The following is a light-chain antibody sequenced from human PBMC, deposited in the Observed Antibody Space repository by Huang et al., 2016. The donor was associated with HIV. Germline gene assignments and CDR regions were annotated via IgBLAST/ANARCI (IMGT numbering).Light chain of an antibody. CDR3: QQFSDFF. J-gene: IGKJ3*01. CDR2: ATT. Sequence: IQLTQFPSSLSASVGDRVSITCRASQDIHNNLAWYQQKPGKAPKLLIYATTTLQNGVPSRFSGRGSGTVFILTINNLQPEDFATYYCQQFSDFFFGPGTRVDVK. V-gene: IGKV1-9*01. CDR1: QDIHNN.